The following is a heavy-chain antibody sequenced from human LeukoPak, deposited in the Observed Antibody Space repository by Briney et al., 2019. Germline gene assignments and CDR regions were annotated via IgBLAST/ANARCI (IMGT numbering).Heavy chain of an antibody. V-gene: IGHV3-30-3*02. J-gene: IGHJ4*02. D-gene: IGHD2-15*01. CDR3: AKPPRLEGKLLSGGFDF. CDR1: GFTFSSYA. Sequence: GGSLRLSCAASGFTFSSYAMHWVRQAPGKGLEWVAVISYDGSNKYYADSVKGRFTISRDNSKNTLYLQMNSLRAEDTAVYYCAKPPRLEGKLLSGGFDFWGQGTRVTVSS. CDR2: ISYDGSNK.